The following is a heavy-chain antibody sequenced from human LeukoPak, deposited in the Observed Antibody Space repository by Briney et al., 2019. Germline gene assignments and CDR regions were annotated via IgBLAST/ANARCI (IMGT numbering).Heavy chain of an antibody. J-gene: IGHJ5*02. V-gene: IGHV4-61*02. CDR1: DGSISSGSYY. CDR2: IYTSGST. D-gene: IGHD2-2*01. CDR3: AREDEDIVVVPAAYWCDP. Sequence: SETLSLTCTVSDGSISSGSYYWSWIRQPAGKGLEWIGRIYTSGSTNYNPSLKSRVTISVDTSKNQFSLKLSSVTAADTAVYYCAREDEDIVVVPAAYWCDPWGQGTLVTVSS.